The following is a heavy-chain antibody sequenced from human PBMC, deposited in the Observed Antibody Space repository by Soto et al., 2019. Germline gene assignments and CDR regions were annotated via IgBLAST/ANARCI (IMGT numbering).Heavy chain of an antibody. J-gene: IGHJ4*02. CDR1: RFTFSSYS. V-gene: IGHV3-21*01. Sequence: GGSLRLSCAASRFTFSSYSMNWVRQAPGSGLEWVSSISSSSSYIYYADSVKGRFTISRDNAKNSLYLQMNSLRAEDTAVYYCARGVGKQKIDYWGQGTMVAVSS. CDR3: ARGVGKQKIDY. CDR2: ISSSSSYI.